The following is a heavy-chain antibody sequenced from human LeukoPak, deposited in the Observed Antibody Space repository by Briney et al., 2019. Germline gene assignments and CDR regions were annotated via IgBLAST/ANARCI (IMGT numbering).Heavy chain of an antibody. Sequence: GASVKVSCKVSGYTLTELSMHWVRQAPGKGLEWMGGFDPGDGETIYAQKFQGRVTMTEDTSTDTAYMELSSLRSEDTAVYYCATVTRGLRFLEWLYFGDYWGQGTLVTVSS. CDR1: GYTLTELS. J-gene: IGHJ4*02. V-gene: IGHV1-24*01. CDR2: FDPGDGET. D-gene: IGHD3-3*01. CDR3: ATVTRGLRFLEWLYFGDY.